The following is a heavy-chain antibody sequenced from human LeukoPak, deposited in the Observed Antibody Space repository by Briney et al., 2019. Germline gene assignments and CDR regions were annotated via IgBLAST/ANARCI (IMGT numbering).Heavy chain of an antibody. Sequence: GGSLRLSCAGSGFTFSSYWMSWVRQAPGKGLEWVANINQDGSEKYYVDSVKGRFTISRDNAKNSLYLQMNSLRDEDTAVYYCARSGNYDCWGQGTLVTVSS. V-gene: IGHV3-7*02. D-gene: IGHD1-1*01. CDR1: GFTFSSYW. CDR3: ARSGNYDC. J-gene: IGHJ4*02. CDR2: INQDGSEK.